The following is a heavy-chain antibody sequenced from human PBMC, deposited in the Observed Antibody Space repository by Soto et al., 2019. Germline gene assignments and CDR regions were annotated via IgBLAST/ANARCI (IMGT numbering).Heavy chain of an antibody. D-gene: IGHD2-21*01. CDR1: GFTFSNYW. Sequence: GGSLRLSCAASGFTFSNYWMHWVRQAPGKGLVWVSHINSDGSRTNYADSVKGRFTISRDNAKNTLYLQMNSLRAEDSAVYYCVRDKGDSDDYWGQGTLVTVSS. J-gene: IGHJ4*02. CDR2: INSDGSRT. V-gene: IGHV3-74*01. CDR3: VRDKGDSDDY.